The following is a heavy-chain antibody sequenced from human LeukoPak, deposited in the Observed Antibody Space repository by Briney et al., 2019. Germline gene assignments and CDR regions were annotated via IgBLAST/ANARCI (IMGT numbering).Heavy chain of an antibody. V-gene: IGHV3-74*01. J-gene: IGHJ4*02. CDR1: GFIFSSHW. Sequence: GGSLRLSCAASGFIFSSHWMHWVRQAPGKGLVWVSRISSDGWSTSYADSVKGRFTASRDNAENTLYLQMNSLRAEDTAVYYCARVSQFPGISSDYWGQGSLVTVSS. CDR2: ISSDGWST. CDR3: ARVSQFPGISSDY. D-gene: IGHD2-21*01.